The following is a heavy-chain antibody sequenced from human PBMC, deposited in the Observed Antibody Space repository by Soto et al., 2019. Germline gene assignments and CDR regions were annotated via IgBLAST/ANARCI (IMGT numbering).Heavy chain of an antibody. V-gene: IGHV4-4*02. CDR2: TYHSGST. CDR3: ADSSGSYGRFDY. Sequence: SETLSLTCAVSGGSISSSNWWSWVRQPPGKGLEWIGETYHSGSTNYNPSLKSRVTISVDTSKNQFSLKLSSVTAADTAVYYCADSSGSYGRFDYWGQGTLVTVSS. J-gene: IGHJ4*02. D-gene: IGHD1-26*01. CDR1: GGSISSSNW.